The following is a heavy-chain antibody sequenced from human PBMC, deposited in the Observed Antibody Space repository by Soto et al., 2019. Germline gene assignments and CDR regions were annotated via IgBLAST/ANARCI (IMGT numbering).Heavy chain of an antibody. V-gene: IGHV1-18*01. CDR1: GYTFSNYG. CDR2: ISFNNYNT. D-gene: IGHD3-10*01. CDR3: ARGGSSYGSGTDPLDY. Sequence: QVQLVQSGSEVKKPGASVKVSCNTSGYTFSNYGIAWLRQAPGHGLQWMEWISFNNYNTNYAQKLQGRVTMTRYISTRTACMELRDLISDDRAVYYCARGGSSYGSGTDPLDYWGQDTLVTFSS. J-gene: IGHJ4*02.